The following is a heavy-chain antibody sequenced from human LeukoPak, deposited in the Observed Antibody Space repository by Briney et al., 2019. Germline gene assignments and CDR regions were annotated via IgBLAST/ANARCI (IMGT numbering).Heavy chain of an antibody. CDR1: GFTFSSYA. CDR2: FTGSGGRT. Sequence: QSGGSLRLSRAASGFTFSSYAMSWVRQAPGKGLEWVSAFTGSGGRTYYADSVKGRFTISRDNSKNTLYLQMNSLRAEDTALYYCAKDLGAPRSDWYFDLWGRGTLVTVSS. CDR3: AKDLGAPRSDWYFDL. V-gene: IGHV3-23*01. J-gene: IGHJ2*01. D-gene: IGHD6-6*01.